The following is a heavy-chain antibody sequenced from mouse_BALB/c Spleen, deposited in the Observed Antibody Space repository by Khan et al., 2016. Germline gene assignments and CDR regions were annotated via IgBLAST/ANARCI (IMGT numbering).Heavy chain of an antibody. V-gene: IGHV1S135*01. Sequence: VQLQQSGPELVKPGASVKVSCKASGYTFTTYTMYWVKQSHGKNLEWIGYIDPYNGNTTYNQKFKGKATLTVDKSSSTAYMHLNSLASDDSAVXYCASDLLWYAMDYWGRATSDTVSS. CDR1: GYTFTTYT. CDR3: ASDLLWYAMDY. CDR2: IDPYNGNT. D-gene: IGHD2-1*01. J-gene: IGHJ4*01.